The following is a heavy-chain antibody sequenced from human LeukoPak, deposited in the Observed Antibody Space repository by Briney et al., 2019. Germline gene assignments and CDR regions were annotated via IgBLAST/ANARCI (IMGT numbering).Heavy chain of an antibody. J-gene: IGHJ5*01. D-gene: IGHD2-2*01. V-gene: IGHV3-30*03. CDR3: ARDYSSTSVLDS. Sequence: GGSLRLSCAASGFTFSSYWMSWVRQAPGKGLEWVAVISYDGSKKYYVDSVKGRFTISRDNSKNTLYLQMNSLRAEDTAVYYCARDYSSTSVLDSWGQGTLLTVSS. CDR2: ISYDGSKK. CDR1: GFTFSSYW.